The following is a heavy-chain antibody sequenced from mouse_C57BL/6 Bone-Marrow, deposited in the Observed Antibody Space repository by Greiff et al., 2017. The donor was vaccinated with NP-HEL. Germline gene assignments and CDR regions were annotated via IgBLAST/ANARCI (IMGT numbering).Heavy chain of an antibody. CDR3: ARSPGGRYFDV. V-gene: IGHV1-53*01. J-gene: IGHJ1*03. CDR1: GSTFPSYW. Sequence: QVQLQPPGTELVKPGASVKLSCKASGSTFPSYWMHWVKQRPGQGLEWIGNIIPSNGGTNYNEKFKSKATLTVDKSSSTAYMQLSSLTSEDSAVYYCARSPGGRYFDVWGTGTTVTVSS. CDR2: IIPSNGGT. D-gene: IGHD3-1*01.